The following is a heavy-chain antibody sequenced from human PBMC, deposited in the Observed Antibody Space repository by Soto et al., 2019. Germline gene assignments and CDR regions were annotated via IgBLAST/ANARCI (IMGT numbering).Heavy chain of an antibody. V-gene: IGHV3-48*03. J-gene: IGHJ4*02. CDR1: GFTFSSYE. CDR3: ARQTQWELLNWYDY. Sequence: EVQLVESGGGLVQPGGSLRLSCAASGFTFSSYEMNWVRQAPGKGLEWVSYISSSGSTIYYADSVKGRFTISRDNAKNSLYLQMNRLRAEDTAVYYWARQTQWELLNWYDYWGQGTLFTVSS. CDR2: ISSSGSTI. D-gene: IGHD1-26*01.